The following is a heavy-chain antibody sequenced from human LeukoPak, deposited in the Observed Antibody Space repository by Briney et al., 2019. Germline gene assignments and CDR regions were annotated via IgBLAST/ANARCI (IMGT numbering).Heavy chain of an antibody. CDR3: TTGGYGGQFDY. V-gene: IGHV3-15*01. CDR1: GFAFSNAW. D-gene: IGHD5-12*01. J-gene: IGHJ4*02. CDR2: IKSKTDGGTT. Sequence: GGSLRLSCAASGFAFSNAWMSWVRQAPGKGLEWVGRIKSKTDGGTTDYAAPVKGRFTISRDDSINTLYLQMNSLKTEDTAVYYCTTGGYGGQFDYWGQGTLVTVSS.